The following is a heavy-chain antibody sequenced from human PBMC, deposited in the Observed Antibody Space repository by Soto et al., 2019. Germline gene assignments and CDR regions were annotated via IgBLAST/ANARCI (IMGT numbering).Heavy chain of an antibody. J-gene: IGHJ4*02. CDR2: INPNSGGT. Sequence: QVQLVQSGAEVKKPGASVKVSCKASGYTFTGYYMHWVRQAPGQGLEWMGWINPNSGGTNYAQKFQGRVTMTRDTSISTAYMELSRLRSDDTAVYYCARDEWGRWEKKQWLVPRFDYWGQGTLVTVSS. V-gene: IGHV1-2*02. CDR3: ARDEWGRWEKKQWLVPRFDY. D-gene: IGHD6-19*01. CDR1: GYTFTGYY.